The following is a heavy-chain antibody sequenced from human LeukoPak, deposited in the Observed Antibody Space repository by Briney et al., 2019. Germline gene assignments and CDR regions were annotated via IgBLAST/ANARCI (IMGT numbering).Heavy chain of an antibody. CDR1: GFTVSSNY. CDR2: IKQDGSEK. CDR3: AKSRVPYYDILTGTLFGWFDP. J-gene: IGHJ5*02. D-gene: IGHD3-9*01. V-gene: IGHV3-7*01. Sequence: PGGSLRLSCAASGFTVSSNYMTWVRQAPGKGLEWVANIKQDGSEKYYVDSVKGRFTISRDNAKNSLFLQMNSLRAEDSAVYYCAKSRVPYYDILTGTLFGWFDPWGQGTLVTVSS.